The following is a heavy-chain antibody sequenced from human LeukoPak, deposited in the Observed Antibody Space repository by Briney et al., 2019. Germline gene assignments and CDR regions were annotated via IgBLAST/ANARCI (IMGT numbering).Heavy chain of an antibody. CDR2: INAYNGNT. D-gene: IGHD1-26*01. CDR1: GYTFTYYV. V-gene: IGHV1-18*01. Sequence: GASVKVSCKTSGYTFTYYVISWVRQAPGQGLEWMGWINAYNGNTNDARKFQGRVTMTTDTSTSTAYMELRSLRSDDTAVYYCARGEKPYDYWGQGTLVSVSS. CDR3: ARGEKPYDY. J-gene: IGHJ4*02.